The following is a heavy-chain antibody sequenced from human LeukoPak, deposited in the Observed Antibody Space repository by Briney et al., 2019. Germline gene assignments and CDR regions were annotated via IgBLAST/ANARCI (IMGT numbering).Heavy chain of an antibody. J-gene: IGHJ6*02. CDR2: MFSTGST. D-gene: IGHD3-22*01. CDR3: ARDRYDSNGFHDAEYYGMDV. CDR1: GLSLHPYY. Sequence: SETLSLTCAVCGLSLHPYYGTGTRQPGGKGGEWIGRMFSTGSTTYNPALTSRVTMSADTSKTQLSLVLTSVTAADTAVYFCARDRYDSNGFHDAEYYGMDVWGPGTTVTASS. V-gene: IGHV4-59*10.